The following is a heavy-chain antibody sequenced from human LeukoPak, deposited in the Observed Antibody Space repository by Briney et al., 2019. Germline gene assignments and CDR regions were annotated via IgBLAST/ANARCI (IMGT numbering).Heavy chain of an antibody. Sequence: GRSLRLSCAASGFTFSGSAMHWVRQASGKGLEWVGRIRSKANSYATAYAASVKGRFTISRDDSKNTAYLQMNSLKTEDTAVYYCTKVPQYCSGGSCDVWGQGTLVTVSS. J-gene: IGHJ4*02. V-gene: IGHV3-73*01. CDR3: TKVPQYCSGGSCDV. CDR1: GFTFSGSA. D-gene: IGHD2-15*01. CDR2: IRSKANSYAT.